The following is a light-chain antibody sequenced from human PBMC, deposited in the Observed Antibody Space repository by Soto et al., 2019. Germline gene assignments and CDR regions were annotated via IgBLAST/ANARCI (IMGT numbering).Light chain of an antibody. CDR3: QQYNNWWT. Sequence: EIVMTQSPATLSVSPGERATLSCRASQSVSSNLAWYQQKPGQAPRLLIYGASTRATAFPARFSGSGSGTEFTLTISNLQSEYFSVYYCQQYNNWWTFGQGTKVEIK. CDR2: GAS. J-gene: IGKJ1*01. CDR1: QSVSSN. V-gene: IGKV3-15*01.